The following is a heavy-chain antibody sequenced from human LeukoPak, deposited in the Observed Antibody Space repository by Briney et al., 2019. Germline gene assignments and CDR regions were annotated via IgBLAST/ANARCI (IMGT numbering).Heavy chain of an antibody. D-gene: IGHD4/OR15-4a*01. CDR2: IIPIFGTA. J-gene: IGHJ4*02. V-gene: IGHV1-69*05. CDR3: ARDFSEYGAHQGVSMDY. Sequence: ASVKVSCKASGGTLSSYAISWVRQAPGQGLEWMGGIIPIFGTANYAQKFQGRVTITTDESTSTAYMELSSLRSEDTAVYYCARDFSEYGAHQGVSMDYWGQGTLVTVSS. CDR1: GGTLSSYA.